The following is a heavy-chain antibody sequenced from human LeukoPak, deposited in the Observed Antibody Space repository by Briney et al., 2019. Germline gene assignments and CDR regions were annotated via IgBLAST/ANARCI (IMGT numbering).Heavy chain of an antibody. Sequence: GGSLRLSCAASGFTFDDYAMHWVRQAPGKGLEWVSGISWNSGSIGYADSVKGRFTISRDNSKNTLYLQMNSLRAEDTAVYYCAPQGGYWGQGTLVTVSS. CDR1: GFTFDDYA. CDR2: ISWNSGSI. J-gene: IGHJ4*02. D-gene: IGHD3-16*01. V-gene: IGHV3-9*01. CDR3: APQGGY.